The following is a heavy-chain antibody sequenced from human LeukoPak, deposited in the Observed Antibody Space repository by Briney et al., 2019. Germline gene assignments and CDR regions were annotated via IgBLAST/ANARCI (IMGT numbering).Heavy chain of an antibody. CDR1: GFTFSGFG. CDR2: ISYDGSKK. J-gene: IGHJ6*02. D-gene: IGHD3-16*01. Sequence: GRSLRLSCAASGFTFSGFGIHWVRKAQGKGLEGGALISYDGSKKYYADSVKGRFTISRDNSNNTLYLQMHSLRAEDTAVYYCARRSRYDYSYYYYGLDVWGQGTTVTVSS. V-gene: IGHV3-30*03. CDR3: ARRSRYDYSYYYYGLDV.